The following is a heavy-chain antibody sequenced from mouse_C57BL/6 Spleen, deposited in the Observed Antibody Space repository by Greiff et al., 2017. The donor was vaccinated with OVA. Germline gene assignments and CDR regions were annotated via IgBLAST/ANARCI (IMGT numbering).Heavy chain of an antibody. CDR3: ALIYDGYQGFAY. Sequence: EVQVVESGPELVKPGASVKISCKASGYSFTDYNMNWVKQSTGKSLEWIGVINPNYGTTSYNQKFKGKATLTVDQSSSTAYMQLNSLTSEDSAVYYCALIYDGYQGFAYWGQGTLVTVSA. V-gene: IGHV1-39*01. D-gene: IGHD2-3*01. CDR2: INPNYGTT. CDR1: GYSFTDYN. J-gene: IGHJ3*01.